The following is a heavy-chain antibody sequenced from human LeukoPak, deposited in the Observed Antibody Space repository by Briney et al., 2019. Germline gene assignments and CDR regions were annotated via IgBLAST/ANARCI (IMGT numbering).Heavy chain of an antibody. Sequence: SETLSLTCTVSGGSISSSSYYWGWIRQPSGKGLEWIGSIYYSGSTYYNPSLKSRVTISVDTSKNQFSLKLSSVTAVDTAVYYCARGPVGGATYYDGDAFDIWGQGTMVTVSS. V-gene: IGHV4-39*07. CDR2: IYYSGST. J-gene: IGHJ3*02. CDR3: ARGPVGGATYYDGDAFDI. D-gene: IGHD1-26*01. CDR1: GGSISSSSYY.